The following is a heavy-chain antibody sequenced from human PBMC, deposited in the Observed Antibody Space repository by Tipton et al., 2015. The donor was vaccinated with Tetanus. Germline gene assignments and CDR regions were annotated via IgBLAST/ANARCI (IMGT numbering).Heavy chain of an antibody. Sequence: TLSLTCTVSGGSISSPNYYWGWIRQPPGKGMEWIGSVYYSGSTYYNPSLKSRVTISVDTSKNQFSLELNSVTAADTAVYYCARRGGDFLTGYYDSWGQGTLVTVSS. CDR2: VYYSGST. J-gene: IGHJ4*02. V-gene: IGHV4-39*01. CDR1: GGSISSPNYY. CDR3: ARRGGDFLTGYYDS. D-gene: IGHD3-9*01.